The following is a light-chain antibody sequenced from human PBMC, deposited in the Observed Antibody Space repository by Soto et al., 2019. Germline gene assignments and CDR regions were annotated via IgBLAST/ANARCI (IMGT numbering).Light chain of an antibody. CDR2: DVT. J-gene: IGLJ2*01. CDR3: SSYTRSSTLV. Sequence: QSALTQPASVSGSPGQSISISCTGTSSDVGGYNYVSWYQQHPGKAPKLMIYDVTKRPSGISSRFSGSKSANTASLTISGLQAEDDADYYCSSYTRSSTLVFGGGTKLTVL. CDR1: SSDVGGYNY. V-gene: IGLV2-14*01.